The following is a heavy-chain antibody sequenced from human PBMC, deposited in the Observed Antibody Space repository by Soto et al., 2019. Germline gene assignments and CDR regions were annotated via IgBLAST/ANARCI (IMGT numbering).Heavy chain of an antibody. J-gene: IGHJ4*02. CDR2: ISYDGSNK. V-gene: IGHV3-30-3*01. CDR3: ARDNGIVVVPAAFYFDY. D-gene: IGHD2-2*01. CDR1: GFTFSSYA. Sequence: GGSLRLSCAASGFTFSSYAMHWVRQAPGKGLEWVAVISYDGSNKYYADSVKGRFTISRDNSKNTLYLQMNSLRAEDTAVYYCARDNGIVVVPAAFYFDYWGQGTLVTVSS.